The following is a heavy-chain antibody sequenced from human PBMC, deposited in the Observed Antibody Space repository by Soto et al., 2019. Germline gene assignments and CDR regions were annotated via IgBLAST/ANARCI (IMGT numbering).Heavy chain of an antibody. CDR2: ISAYNGNT. D-gene: IGHD3-10*01. V-gene: IGHV1-18*04. CDR1: GYTFTSYG. J-gene: IGHJ6*02. CDR3: ARDHTVGYYGSGSYYQLYGMDV. Sequence: GASVKVSCKASGYTFTSYGISWVRQAPGQGLEWMGWISAYNGNTNYAQKLQGRVTMTTDTSTSTAYMELRSLRSDDTAVYYCARDHTVGYYGSGSYYQLYGMDVCGQGTTVTVSS.